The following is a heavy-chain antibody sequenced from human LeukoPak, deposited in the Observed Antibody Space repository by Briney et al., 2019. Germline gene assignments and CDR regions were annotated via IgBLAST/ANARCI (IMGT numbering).Heavy chain of an antibody. D-gene: IGHD6-13*01. V-gene: IGHV4-59*02. CDR2: VYYTERA. CDR3: ARRVPAAAPDY. CDR1: GGSVSVYY. Sequence: SETLSLTCSVSGGSVSVYYWSWFRQPPGKGLEWIGNVYYTERADYNPSLKSRVTISVDTAKNQLSLKLSSVTAADTAVYYCARRVPAAAPDYWGQGTLVTVSS. J-gene: IGHJ4*02.